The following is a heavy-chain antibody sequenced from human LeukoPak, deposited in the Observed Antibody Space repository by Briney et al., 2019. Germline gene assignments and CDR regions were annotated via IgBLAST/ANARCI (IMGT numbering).Heavy chain of an antibody. Sequence: GESLKISCQGSGYTFSRSWIGWVRQMPGKGLEWMGVIYPEDSDTRYSPSFQGQVTISADKSISTAYLHWSSLKASDTAMYYCARQAYDYDSSGHLTGYYFDYWGQGTLVTVSS. D-gene: IGHD3-22*01. CDR1: GYTFSRSW. CDR2: IYPEDSDT. J-gene: IGHJ4*02. V-gene: IGHV5-51*01. CDR3: ARQAYDYDSSGHLTGYYFDY.